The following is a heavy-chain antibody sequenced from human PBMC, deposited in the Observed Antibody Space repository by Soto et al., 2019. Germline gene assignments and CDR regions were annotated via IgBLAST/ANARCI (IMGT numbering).Heavy chain of an antibody. Sequence: PSETLSLTCAVYGESFRRYYWSWVRQPPGRGLEWIGEVNHQGSTNYNPSLKSRVTISADTSKNQFSLKLSSVTAADTAVYYCARRYGGNFDYWGQGTLVTVSS. J-gene: IGHJ4*02. CDR1: GESFRRYY. CDR2: VNHQGST. D-gene: IGHD1-26*01. CDR3: ARRYGGNFDY. V-gene: IGHV4-34*01.